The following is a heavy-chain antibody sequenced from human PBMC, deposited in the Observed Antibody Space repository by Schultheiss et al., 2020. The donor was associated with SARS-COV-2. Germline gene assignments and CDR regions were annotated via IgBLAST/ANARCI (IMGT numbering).Heavy chain of an antibody. CDR1: GFDLRVYA. J-gene: IGHJ6*02. CDR2: FGGPGAGA. V-gene: IGHV3-23*01. D-gene: IGHD2-8*01. CDR3: AKSRIMATYYYYGMDV. Sequence: GGSLRLSCAAPGFDLRVYAMTWVRQAPGKGLEWVSSFGGPGAGAHYADSVKGRFTVSKDNSKNALLLQMNSLRAEDTAIYYCAKSRIMATYYYYGMDVWGQLTTVTGSS.